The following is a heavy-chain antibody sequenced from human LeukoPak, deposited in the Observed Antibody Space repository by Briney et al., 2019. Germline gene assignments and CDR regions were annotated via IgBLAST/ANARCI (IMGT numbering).Heavy chain of an antibody. CDR1: GFTLRSTY. V-gene: IGHV3-53*05. CDR3: VRDQHCDCDYSSGHFQH. Sequence: GGSLRLSCAASGFTLRSTYLRWGPHAPGEGLGWGSVIYSGSNKDYVDSVKGRFTISRDNSKNILYLQMNSMRSEDTAVYYCVRDQHCDCDYSSGHFQHWGQGALVMVSS. CDR2: IYSGSNK. D-gene: IGHD2-21*02. J-gene: IGHJ1*01.